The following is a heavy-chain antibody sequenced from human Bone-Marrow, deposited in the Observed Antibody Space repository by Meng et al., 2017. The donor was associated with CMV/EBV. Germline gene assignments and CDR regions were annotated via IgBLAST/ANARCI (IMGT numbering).Heavy chain of an antibody. CDR1: GFTFSSYS. CDR3: LYGGNSGGFDY. V-gene: IGHV3-33*08. D-gene: IGHD4-23*01. CDR2: IWYDGSNK. J-gene: IGHJ4*02. Sequence: GESLKISCAASGFTFSSYSMNWVRQAPGKGLEWVAVIWYDGSNKYYADSVKGRFTISRDNSKNTLYLQMNSLRAEDTAVYYCLYGGNSGGFDYWGQGTLVTVSS.